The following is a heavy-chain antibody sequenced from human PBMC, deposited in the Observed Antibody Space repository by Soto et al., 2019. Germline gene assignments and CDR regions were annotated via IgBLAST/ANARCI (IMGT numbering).Heavy chain of an antibody. Sequence: PSETLSLTCAVSGGSISSSNWWSWVRQPPGKGLEWIGEICHSGSTNYNPSLKSRVTISVDKSKNQFSLKLSSVTAADTAVYYCARRYCTNGVCHKLGDPWGQGTLVTVSS. CDR2: ICHSGST. CDR1: GGSISSSNW. J-gene: IGHJ5*02. CDR3: ARRYCTNGVCHKLGDP. D-gene: IGHD2-8*01. V-gene: IGHV4-4*02.